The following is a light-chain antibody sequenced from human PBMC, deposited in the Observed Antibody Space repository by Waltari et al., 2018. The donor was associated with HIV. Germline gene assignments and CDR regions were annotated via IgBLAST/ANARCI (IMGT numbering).Light chain of an antibody. V-gene: IGKV3-20*01. Sequence: EIVLTQSPGTLSLSPGERATLSCRASQSVSSGFLAWYQQKPGQAPRLLIYGASSRATGIPDRFSGSGSGTDFTLTISRLEPEDFAVYYCQQYGSSPWTFGQGTRVEI. CDR1: QSVSSGF. J-gene: IGKJ1*01. CDR3: QQYGSSPWT. CDR2: GAS.